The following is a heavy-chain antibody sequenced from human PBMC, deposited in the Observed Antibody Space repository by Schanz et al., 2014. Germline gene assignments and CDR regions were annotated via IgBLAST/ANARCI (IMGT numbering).Heavy chain of an antibody. D-gene: IGHD3-10*01. V-gene: IGHV3-48*02. CDR2: ISSSSSTI. CDR3: AREGERKGMLPYYFDY. Sequence: EVQVVESGGGLVRPGGSLRLSCAASGFTFRTYLMNWVRQAPGKGLEWVSFISSSSSTIYYADSVKGRFTISRDNAKNSLYLQMNSLRDEDTAVYYCAREGERKGMLPYYFDYWGQGALVTVSS. J-gene: IGHJ4*02. CDR1: GFTFRTYL.